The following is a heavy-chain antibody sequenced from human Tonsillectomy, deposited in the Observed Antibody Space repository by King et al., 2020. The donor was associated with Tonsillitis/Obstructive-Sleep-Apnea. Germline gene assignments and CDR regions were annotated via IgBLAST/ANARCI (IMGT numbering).Heavy chain of an antibody. CDR2: IKSKTDGGTT. D-gene: IGHD2-15*01. CDR3: TTRLSDYCSGGSCYYGVDV. J-gene: IGHJ6*02. V-gene: IGHV3-15*07. CDR1: GFTFSKAW. Sequence: VQLVESGGGLVKPGGSLRLSCAASGFTFSKAWMNWVRQAPGKGLEWVGRIKSKTDGGTTDYAAPVKGRFTFSRDDSKNTLYLQMNSLKTEDTAVYYCTTRLSDYCSGGSCYYGVDVWGQGTTVTVSS.